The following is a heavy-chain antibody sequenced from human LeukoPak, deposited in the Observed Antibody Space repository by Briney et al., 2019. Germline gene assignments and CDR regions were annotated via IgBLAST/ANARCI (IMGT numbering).Heavy chain of an antibody. D-gene: IGHD6-19*01. CDR3: ARDGSAWFDY. Sequence: PGGSLRLSCAASGFTFRSSEMNWVRQAPGKGLEWVSYISGSGSSIFYADSVKGRFTISRDNARNSLFLQMNTLRAEDTAVYYCARDGSAWFDYWGQGTLVTVSP. V-gene: IGHV3-48*03. CDR1: GFTFRSSE. J-gene: IGHJ5*01. CDR2: ISGSGSSI.